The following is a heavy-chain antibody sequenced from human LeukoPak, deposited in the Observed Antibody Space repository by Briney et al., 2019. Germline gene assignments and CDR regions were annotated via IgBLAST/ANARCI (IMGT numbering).Heavy chain of an antibody. Sequence: GRSLRLSCAASGFTFDDYAMHWVRQAPGKGLEWVSGISWNSGSIGYADSVKGRFTISRDNAKNSLYLRMNSLRAEDTALYYCAKGRGYQLLYFDYWGQGTLVTVSS. CDR2: ISWNSGSI. D-gene: IGHD2-2*01. V-gene: IGHV3-9*01. CDR1: GFTFDDYA. CDR3: AKGRGYQLLYFDY. J-gene: IGHJ4*02.